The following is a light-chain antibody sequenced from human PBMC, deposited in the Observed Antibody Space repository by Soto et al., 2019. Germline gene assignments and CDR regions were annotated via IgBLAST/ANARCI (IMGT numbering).Light chain of an antibody. Sequence: SALAQPRSVSGSPGQSVTISCTGTSSDVGGYNYVSWYQHHPGKAPKLMISDVTKRPSGVPDRFSASKSGNTASLTISGLQADDEADYYCCSYAGSYTWVFGGGTQLTVL. CDR2: DVT. V-gene: IGLV2-11*01. CDR3: CSYAGSYTWV. J-gene: IGLJ3*02. CDR1: SSDVGGYNY.